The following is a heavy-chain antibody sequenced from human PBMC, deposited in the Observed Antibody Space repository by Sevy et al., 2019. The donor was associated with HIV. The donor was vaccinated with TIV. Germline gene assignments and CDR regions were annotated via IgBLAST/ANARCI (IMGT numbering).Heavy chain of an antibody. CDR2: ISWNSGSI. Sequence: GGSLRLSCAASGFTFDDYAMHWVRQAPGKGLEWVSGISWNSGSIGYADSVKGRFTIYRDNTKNSLYLQMNSLRAEDTALYYCAKDLPDYDILTGYPGAFDYWGQGTLVTVSS. D-gene: IGHD3-9*01. V-gene: IGHV3-9*01. J-gene: IGHJ4*02. CDR3: AKDLPDYDILTGYPGAFDY. CDR1: GFTFDDYA.